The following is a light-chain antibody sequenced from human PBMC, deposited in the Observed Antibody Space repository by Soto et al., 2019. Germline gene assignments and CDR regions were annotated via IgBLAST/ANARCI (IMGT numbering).Light chain of an antibody. CDR2: ETS. CDR1: QSVSSY. Sequence: IVLPQSPATLSLSPGERATLSCRASQSVSSYLAWYQQKPGQAPRLLIYETSKRATGIPARFSGSGSGTDFTLTISSLEPEDFAVYYCQQRTNCPLSFTVGPGPKVDIK. CDR3: QQRTNCPLSFT. J-gene: IGKJ3*01. V-gene: IGKV3-11*01.